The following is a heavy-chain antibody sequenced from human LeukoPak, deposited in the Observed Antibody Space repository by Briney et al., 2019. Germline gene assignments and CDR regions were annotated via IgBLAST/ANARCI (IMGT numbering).Heavy chain of an antibody. D-gene: IGHD3-22*01. CDR3: ASGRGPTYYYDSSGYYS. J-gene: IGHJ4*02. Sequence: SQTLSLTCTVSGGSISSGGYYWSWIRQHPGKGLEWIGYIYYSGSTYYNPSLKSRATISVDTSKNQFSLKLSSVTAADTAVYYCASGRGPTYYYDSSGYYSWGQGTLVTVSS. V-gene: IGHV4-31*03. CDR2: IYYSGST. CDR1: GGSISSGGYY.